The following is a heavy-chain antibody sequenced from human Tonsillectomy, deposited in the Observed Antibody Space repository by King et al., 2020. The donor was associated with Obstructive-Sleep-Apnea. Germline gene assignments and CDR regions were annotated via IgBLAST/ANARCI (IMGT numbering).Heavy chain of an antibody. Sequence: QVQLQQSGPGLVKPSQTFSLTCAISGDSVSSNSAAWNWIRQSPSRGLEWLGRTYYRSKWYNDYAVSVKSRITINPDTSKNHFSLQLNSLTPEDSAVYFCACGGYGAGTLRSDWGQGTLVTVAS. CDR1: GDSVSSNSAA. V-gene: IGHV6-1*01. CDR3: ACGGYGAGTLRSD. D-gene: IGHD3-10*01. CDR2: TYYRSKWYN. J-gene: IGHJ4*02.